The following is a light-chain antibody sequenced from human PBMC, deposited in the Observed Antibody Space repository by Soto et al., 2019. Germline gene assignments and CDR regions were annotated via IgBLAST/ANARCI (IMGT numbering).Light chain of an antibody. CDR2: DAS. V-gene: IGKV3-20*01. CDR3: QQYGSSPIT. CDR1: QSVTSSY. Sequence: EIVLTQSPGTLSLSPGERATLSCRASQSVTSSYLAWYQQKPGQAPRLLIYDASNRATGIPARFSGSGSGTDFTLTISRLEPEDFAVYYCQQYGSSPITFGQGTRLENK. J-gene: IGKJ5*01.